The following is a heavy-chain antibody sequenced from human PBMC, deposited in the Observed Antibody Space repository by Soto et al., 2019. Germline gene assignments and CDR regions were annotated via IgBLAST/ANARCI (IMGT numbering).Heavy chain of an antibody. V-gene: IGHV3-33*01. Sequence: QVQLVESGGGVVQPGRSLRLSCAASGFTFSSYGMHWVRQAPGKGLEWVAVIWYDGSNKYYADSVKGRFTISRDNSKNTLYLQINSLRAEDTAVYYCARDHMVTYYYYYGMDVWGQGTTVTVSS. CDR1: GFTFSSYG. J-gene: IGHJ6*02. D-gene: IGHD5-18*01. CDR3: ARDHMVTYYYYYGMDV. CDR2: IWYDGSNK.